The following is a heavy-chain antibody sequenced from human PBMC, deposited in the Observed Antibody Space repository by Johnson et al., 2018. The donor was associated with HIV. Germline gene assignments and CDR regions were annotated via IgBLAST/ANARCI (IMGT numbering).Heavy chain of an antibody. Sequence: VQLVESGGGLVQPGGSLRLSCAASGFTVSSNYMSWVRQAPGKGLEWVSVISGSGGSTYYADSVKGRFTISRDNSKNTLYLQMNSLRAEDTAVYYCARDSFDISGQQHDAFDIWGQGTMVTVSS. D-gene: IGHD3-22*01. CDR3: ARDSFDISGQQHDAFDI. J-gene: IGHJ3*02. CDR1: GFTVSSNY. CDR2: ISGSGGST. V-gene: IGHV3-23*04.